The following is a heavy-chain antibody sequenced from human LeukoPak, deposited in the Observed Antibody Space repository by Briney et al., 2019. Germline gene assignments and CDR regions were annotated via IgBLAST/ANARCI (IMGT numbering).Heavy chain of an antibody. CDR3: ATPPDGRGAFDI. J-gene: IGHJ3*02. CDR2: ISAYNGNT. CDR1: GYTFTSYG. Sequence: GASVKVSCKASGYTFTSYGISWVRQAPGQGLEWMGWISAYNGNTNYAQKLQGRVTMTTDTSTSTAYMELSSLRSEDTAVYYCATPPDGRGAFDIWGQGTMVTVSS. V-gene: IGHV1-18*01. D-gene: IGHD1-14*01.